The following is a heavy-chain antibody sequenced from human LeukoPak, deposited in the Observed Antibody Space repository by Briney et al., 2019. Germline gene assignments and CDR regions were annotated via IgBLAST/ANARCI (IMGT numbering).Heavy chain of an antibody. J-gene: IGHJ4*02. CDR1: GGSISGYY. CDR3: ARADFWSGYYNY. V-gene: IGHV4-4*07. Sequence: SETLSLTCTVPGGSISGYYWNWIRPPAGKGLEWIGRVYTSGSSTYNPSLKSRVTISLDKSKNQFSLKLSSVTAADTAVYYCARADFWSGYYNYWGQGTLVTVSS. D-gene: IGHD3-3*01. CDR2: VYTSGSS.